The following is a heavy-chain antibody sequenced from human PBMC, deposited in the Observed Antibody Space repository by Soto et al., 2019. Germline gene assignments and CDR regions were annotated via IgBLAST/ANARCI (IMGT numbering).Heavy chain of an antibody. CDR1: GFTFSTYG. CDR3: AREGGNYDYIWGRYFGY. V-gene: IGHV3-33*01. D-gene: IGHD3-16*01. CDR2: IWYDGRNK. Sequence: QVQLVESGGGVVQPGRSLRLSCAASGFTFSTYGMHWVRQAPGKGLEWVAVIWYDGRNKYYADSVKGRFTISRDNSKNTLHLEMNSLRAEDTAVYYCAREGGNYDYIWGRYFGYWGQGTLVTVSS. J-gene: IGHJ4*02.